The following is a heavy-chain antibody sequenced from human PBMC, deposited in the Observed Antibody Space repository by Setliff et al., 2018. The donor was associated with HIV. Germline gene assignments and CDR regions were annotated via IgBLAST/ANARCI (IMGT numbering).Heavy chain of an antibody. CDR1: GFTFSSYS. V-gene: IGHV3-48*01. Sequence: SLKISCAASGFTFSSYSMNWVRQAPGKGLEWVSYISSSSSTIYYADSVKGRFTISRDNAKNSLYLQMNSLRAEDTAVYYCARGWEYCSGGSCYSGYFQHWGQGTLVTVSS. CDR2: ISSSSSTI. J-gene: IGHJ1*01. D-gene: IGHD2-15*01. CDR3: ARGWEYCSGGSCYSGYFQH.